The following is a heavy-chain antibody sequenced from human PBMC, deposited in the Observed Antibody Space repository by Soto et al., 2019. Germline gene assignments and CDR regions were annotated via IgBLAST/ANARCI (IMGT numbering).Heavy chain of an antibody. CDR1: RFTDFC. J-gene: IGHJ3*01. D-gene: IGHD1-7*01. Sequence: RFTDFCIGCVRQMPGKGLEWMGVIYPDDSDIRYSPSFQGQVTISADKSISTAYLQWSSLKASDTAIYYCTTRSRTTGRSLDVWVNRTMVTVSS. V-gene: IGHV5-51*01. CDR2: IYPDDSDI. CDR3: TTRSRTTGRSLDV.